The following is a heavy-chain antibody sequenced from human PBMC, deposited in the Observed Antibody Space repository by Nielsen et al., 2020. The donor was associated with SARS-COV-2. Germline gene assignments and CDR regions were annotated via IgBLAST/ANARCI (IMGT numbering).Heavy chain of an antibody. Sequence: GGSLRLSCAASGFTFDDYAMHWVRQAPGKGLEWVSGISWNSGSIGYADSVKGRFTISRDNAKNSLYLQMNSLRAEDTALYYCAKGVVAATNDPFDYWGQGTPVTVSS. CDR3: AKGVVAATNDPFDY. CDR1: GFTFDDYA. CDR2: ISWNSGSI. J-gene: IGHJ4*02. D-gene: IGHD2-15*01. V-gene: IGHV3-9*01.